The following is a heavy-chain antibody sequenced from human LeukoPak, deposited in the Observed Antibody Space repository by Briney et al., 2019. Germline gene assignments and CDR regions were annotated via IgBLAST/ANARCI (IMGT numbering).Heavy chain of an antibody. V-gene: IGHV4-4*02. Sequence: SETLSLTCAVSGGSISSSNWWSWVRQPPGKGLEWIGEIYHSGSTNYNPSLKSRVTISVDKSKNQFSLKLSSVTAVDTAVYYCAARCYDYVWGSPFDYWGQGTLVTVSS. CDR2: IYHSGST. CDR3: AARCYDYVWGSPFDY. J-gene: IGHJ4*02. D-gene: IGHD3-16*01. CDR1: GGSISSSNW.